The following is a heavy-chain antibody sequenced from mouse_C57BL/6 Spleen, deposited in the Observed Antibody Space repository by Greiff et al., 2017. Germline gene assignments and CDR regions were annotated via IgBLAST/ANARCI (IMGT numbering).Heavy chain of an antibody. V-gene: IGHV5-6*01. Sequence: DVHLVESGGDLVKPGGSLKLSCAASGFTFSSYGMSWVRQTPDKRLEWVATISSGGSYTYYPDSVKGRFTISRDNAKNTLYLQMSSLKSEDTAMYYCARHDGSGHWYYFDYWGQGATLTVSS. CDR1: GFTFSSYG. J-gene: IGHJ2*01. CDR2: ISSGGSYT. D-gene: IGHD3-2*02. CDR3: ARHDGSGHWYYFDY.